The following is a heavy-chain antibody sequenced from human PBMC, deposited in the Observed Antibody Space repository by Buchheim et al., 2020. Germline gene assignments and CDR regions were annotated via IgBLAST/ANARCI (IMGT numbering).Heavy chain of an antibody. CDR1: GFTFSSYW. D-gene: IGHD3-10*01. Sequence: EVQLVESGGGLVQPGGSLRLSCAASGFTFSSYWMSWVRQAPGKGLEWVANIKQDGSEKYYVDSVKGRFTISRDNAKKSLYLQMNSLRAEDTAVYYCAGDMGPYHYYGMDVWGQGTT. V-gene: IGHV3-7*01. J-gene: IGHJ6*02. CDR2: IKQDGSEK. CDR3: AGDMGPYHYYGMDV.